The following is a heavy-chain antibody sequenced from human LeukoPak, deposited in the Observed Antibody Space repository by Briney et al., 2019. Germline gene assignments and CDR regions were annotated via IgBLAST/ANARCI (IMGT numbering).Heavy chain of an antibody. CDR2: IFHNGNT. Sequence: SETLSLTCTVSGGSVSSSDYYWGWIRQPPGKGLEWIGAIFHNGNTNYGVSLKSRVTLSVDTSKNQFSLKLTSVTAADMAVYYCARTGDYYDSSGYYLNKWGQGTLVTVSS. J-gene: IGHJ4*02. V-gene: IGHV4-39*01. CDR1: GGSVSSSDYY. CDR3: ARTGDYYDSSGYYLNK. D-gene: IGHD3-22*01.